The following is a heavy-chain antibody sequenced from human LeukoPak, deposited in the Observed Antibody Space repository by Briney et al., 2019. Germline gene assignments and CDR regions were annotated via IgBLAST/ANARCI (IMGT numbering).Heavy chain of an antibody. J-gene: IGHJ4*02. CDR2: ISYDGSNK. D-gene: IGHD5-24*01. CDR1: GFTFSSYA. CDR3: ARDQDGYTQGVYYFDY. Sequence: GGSLRLSCAASGFTFSSYAMHWVRQAPGKGLEWVAVISYDGSNKYYADSVKGRFTISRDNSKNTLYLQVNSLRAEDTAVYYCARDQDGYTQGVYYFDYWGQGTLVTVSS. V-gene: IGHV3-30-3*01.